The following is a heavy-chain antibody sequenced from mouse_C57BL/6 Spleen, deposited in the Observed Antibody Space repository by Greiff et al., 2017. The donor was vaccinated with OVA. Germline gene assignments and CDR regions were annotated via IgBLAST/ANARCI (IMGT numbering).Heavy chain of an antibody. J-gene: IGHJ4*01. D-gene: IGHD1-1*01. V-gene: IGHV1-18*01. Sequence: EVQLQQSGPELVKPGASVKIPCKASGYTFTDYNMDWVKQSHGKSLEWIGDINPNNGGTIYNQKFKGKATLTVDKSSSTAYMELRSLTSEDTAVYYGARKGYYGSSLYYYSMDYWGQGTSVTVSS. CDR1: GYTFTDYN. CDR2: INPNNGGT. CDR3: ARKGYYGSSLYYYSMDY.